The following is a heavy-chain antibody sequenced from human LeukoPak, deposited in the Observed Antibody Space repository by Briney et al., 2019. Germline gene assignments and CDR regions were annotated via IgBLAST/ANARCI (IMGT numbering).Heavy chain of an antibody. Sequence: SETLSLTCTVSGGSISSSFYYWGWIRRSPGKGLEWIGEINYSGSTNYNPTLKSRVTISVDRSKNQFSLKLTSVTAADTAVYYCARGLDVAVAGTYYFDSWGQGRLVTVSS. V-gene: IGHV4-39*07. CDR1: GGSISSSFYY. D-gene: IGHD6-19*01. CDR2: INYSGST. J-gene: IGHJ4*02. CDR3: ARGLDVAVAGTYYFDS.